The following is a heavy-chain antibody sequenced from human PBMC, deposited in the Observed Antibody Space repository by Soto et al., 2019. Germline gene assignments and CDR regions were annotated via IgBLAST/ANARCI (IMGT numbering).Heavy chain of an antibody. D-gene: IGHD6-13*01. V-gene: IGHV1-69*02. Sequence: SVKVSCKASGGTFSSYTISWVRQAPGQGLEWMGRIIPILGIANYAQKFQGRVTITADKSTSTAYMELSSLRSEDTAVYYCATIGKAAAGKTRGEYYMDVWGKGTTVTVSS. CDR1: GGTFSSYT. CDR2: IIPILGIA. J-gene: IGHJ6*03. CDR3: ATIGKAAAGKTRGEYYMDV.